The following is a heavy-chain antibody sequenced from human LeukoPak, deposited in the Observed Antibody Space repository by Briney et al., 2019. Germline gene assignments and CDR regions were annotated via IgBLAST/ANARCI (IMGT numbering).Heavy chain of an antibody. CDR1: GYTFTGYY. J-gene: IGHJ5*02. V-gene: IGHV1-2*02. CDR3: AREVNGGWFDP. Sequence: ASVTVSCNASGYTFTGYYMHWVRQAPAQGLEWMGWINPNSGGTNYAQKFQGRVTMTRDTSISTAYMELSRLRSDDTAVYYCAREVNGGWFDPWGQGTLVTVSS. D-gene: IGHD4-23*01. CDR2: INPNSGGT.